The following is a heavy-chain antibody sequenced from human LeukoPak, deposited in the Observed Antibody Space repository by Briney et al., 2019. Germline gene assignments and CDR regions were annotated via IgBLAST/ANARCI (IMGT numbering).Heavy chain of an antibody. J-gene: IGHJ4*02. V-gene: IGHV4-39*07. CDR3: ASEYYDSSGFTDY. CDR1: GGSISSGDYY. D-gene: IGHD3-22*01. Sequence: PSETLSLTCTVSGGSISSGDYYWSWIRQPPGKGLEWIGEINHSGSTNYNPSLKSRVTISVDTSKNQFSLKLSSVTAADTAVYYCASEYYDSSGFTDYWGQGTLVTVSS. CDR2: INHSGST.